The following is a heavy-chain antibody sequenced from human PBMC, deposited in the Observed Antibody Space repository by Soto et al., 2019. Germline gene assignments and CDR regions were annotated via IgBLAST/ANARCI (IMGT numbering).Heavy chain of an antibody. CDR1: GASISSYY. CDR2: IHNGERT. J-gene: IGHJ4*02. Sequence: SETLSLTCSVSGASISSYYWSWFRQAPGKGLEYIGYIHNGERTNYNPSLESRVTISADTSKNQFSLRLSSVTAADTARYYCSYGDSPGPIDHWGQRTLVTVSS. D-gene: IGHD4-17*01. CDR3: SYGDSPGPIDH. V-gene: IGHV4-59*01.